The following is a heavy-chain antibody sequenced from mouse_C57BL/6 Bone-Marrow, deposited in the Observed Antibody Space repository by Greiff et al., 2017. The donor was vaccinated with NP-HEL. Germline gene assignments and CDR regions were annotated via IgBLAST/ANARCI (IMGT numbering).Heavy chain of an antibody. CDR3: ARGVGAPWYFDV. CDR2: ISSGGSYT. D-gene: IGHD1-1*01. CDR1: GFTFSSYG. J-gene: IGHJ1*03. V-gene: IGHV5-6*01. Sequence: EVKLVESGGDLVKPGGSLKLSCAASGFTFSSYGMSWVRQTPDKRLEWVATISSGGSYTYYPDSVKGRFTISRDNAKNTLYLQMSSLKSEDTAMYDCARGVGAPWYFDVWGTGTTVTVSS.